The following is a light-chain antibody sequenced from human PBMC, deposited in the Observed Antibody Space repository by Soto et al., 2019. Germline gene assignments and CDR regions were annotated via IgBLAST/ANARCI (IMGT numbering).Light chain of an antibody. CDR2: EVS. Sequence: QSALTQPASVSGSPGQSITISCTGTSSDVGAYHYVSWYQQHPGKAPKLMIYEVSNRPSGVSNRFSGSKSGNTASLTISGLQAEDEADYYCSSYTSSSTLVVFGGGTKLTVL. V-gene: IGLV2-14*03. J-gene: IGLJ2*01. CDR3: SSYTSSSTLVV. CDR1: SSDVGAYHY.